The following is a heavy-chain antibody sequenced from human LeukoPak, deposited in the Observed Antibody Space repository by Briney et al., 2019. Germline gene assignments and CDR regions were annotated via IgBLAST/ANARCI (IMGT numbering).Heavy chain of an antibody. CDR2: ISPYNDNT. CDR3: ARDGSGGGKNY. J-gene: IGHJ4*02. CDR1: GYTFTSYG. Sequence: ASVKVSCKASGYTFTSYGISWVRQAPGRGLEWMGWISPYNDNTNYAQKLQGRVTMTTDTSTSTAYMELRSLRYDDTAVYYCARDGSGGGKNYWGQGTLVTVSS. V-gene: IGHV1-18*01. D-gene: IGHD4-23*01.